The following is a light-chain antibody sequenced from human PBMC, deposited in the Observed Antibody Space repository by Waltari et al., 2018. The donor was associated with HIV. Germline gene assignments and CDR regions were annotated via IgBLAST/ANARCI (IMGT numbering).Light chain of an antibody. CDR3: SSYGGNSNVI. J-gene: IGLJ2*01. CDR1: SSDIGAYDY. V-gene: IGLV2-8*01. CDR2: EVL. Sequence: QSALTQPPSASGSPGQSVPISCTGPSSDIGAYDYVSWYQHQPGEAPKLLIYEVLNRPSGVPHRFSGSKSGNTASLTVSGLQAEDEADYYCSSYGGNSNVIFGGGTKLTVL.